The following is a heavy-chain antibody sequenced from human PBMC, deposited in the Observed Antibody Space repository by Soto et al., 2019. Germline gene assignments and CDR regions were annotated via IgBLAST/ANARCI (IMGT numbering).Heavy chain of an antibody. J-gene: IGHJ6*02. D-gene: IGHD2-8*01. CDR3: ARPEGDCTNGVCYSSYYYGMDV. Sequence: QVQLVESGGGVVQPGRSLRLSCAASGFTFSSYGMHWVRQAPGKGLEWVAVIWYDGSNKYYADSVKGRFTISRDNSNNTLYLQMNSLGAEDTAVYYCARPEGDCTNGVCYSSYYYGMDVWGQGTTVTVSS. V-gene: IGHV3-33*01. CDR2: IWYDGSNK. CDR1: GFTFSSYG.